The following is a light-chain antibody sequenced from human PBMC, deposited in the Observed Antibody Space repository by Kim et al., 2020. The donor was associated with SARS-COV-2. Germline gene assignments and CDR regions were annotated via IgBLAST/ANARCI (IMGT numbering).Light chain of an antibody. Sequence: SPGERVTLSRRARQRVDSTLAYYQQKPGQAPRLLIYGASTRATDIPARFSGSGSGTEVTLIISSLQSEDFAVYYCQQYSHWPPYTFGQRTKVDIK. CDR1: QRVDST. CDR3: QQYSHWPPYT. CDR2: GAS. V-gene: IGKV3-15*01. J-gene: IGKJ2*01.